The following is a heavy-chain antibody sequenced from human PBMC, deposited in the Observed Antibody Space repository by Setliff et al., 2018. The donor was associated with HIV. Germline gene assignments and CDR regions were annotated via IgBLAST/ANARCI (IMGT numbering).Heavy chain of an antibody. Sequence: GASVKVSCKASGYTYNSFGINWVRQAPGQGLEWIGWISAYNGHTNYAQKFQGRVGVSLTTDTSTTTAYMELSSLRSEDTAVYYCARVFSSYGMDVWGQGTTVTVSS. CDR2: ISAYNGHT. CDR3: ARVFSSYGMDV. J-gene: IGHJ6*02. D-gene: IGHD3-3*01. V-gene: IGHV1-18*01. CDR1: GYTYNSFG.